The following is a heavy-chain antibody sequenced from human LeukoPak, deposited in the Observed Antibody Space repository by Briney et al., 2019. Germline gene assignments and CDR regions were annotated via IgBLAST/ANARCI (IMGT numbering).Heavy chain of an antibody. CDR2: ISGSGGST. J-gene: IGHJ4*02. CDR3: AKERAYDFWSGYYTGIDY. CDR1: GFTFSSYA. V-gene: IGHV3-23*01. Sequence: GGSLRLSCAASGFTFSSYAMSWARQAPGKGLEWVSAISGSGGSTYYADSVKGRFTISRGNSKNTLYLQMNSLRAEDTAVYYCAKERAYDFWSGYYTGIDYWGQGTLVTVSS. D-gene: IGHD3-3*01.